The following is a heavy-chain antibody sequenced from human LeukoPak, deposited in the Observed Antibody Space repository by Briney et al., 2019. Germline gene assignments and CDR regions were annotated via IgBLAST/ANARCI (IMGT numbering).Heavy chain of an antibody. CDR2: ISAYNGNT. Sequence: ASVKVSCKASGYTFTSYGISWVRQAPGQGLEWMGWISAYNGNTNYAQKFQGRVTITTDESTSTAYMELSSLRSEDTAVYYCARVPDDYGGNSAYFDLWGRGTLVTVSS. D-gene: IGHD4-23*01. CDR1: GYTFTSYG. V-gene: IGHV1-18*01. J-gene: IGHJ2*01. CDR3: ARVPDDYGGNSAYFDL.